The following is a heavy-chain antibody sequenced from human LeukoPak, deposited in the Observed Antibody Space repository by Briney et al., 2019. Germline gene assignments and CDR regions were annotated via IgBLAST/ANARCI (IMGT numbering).Heavy chain of an antibody. D-gene: IGHD2-15*01. Sequence: GDSLKISCKISGYRLTSNWIGWVRQVPGKGLEWMGLIYPGYSDAKYSPSFQGQVTISADKSISTAYLQWSSLKASDTAMYYCARASGGSWSPYYYYYMDVWGKGTTVTVSS. V-gene: IGHV5-51*01. J-gene: IGHJ6*03. CDR3: ARASGGSWSPYYYYYMDV. CDR1: GYRLTSNW. CDR2: IYPGYSDA.